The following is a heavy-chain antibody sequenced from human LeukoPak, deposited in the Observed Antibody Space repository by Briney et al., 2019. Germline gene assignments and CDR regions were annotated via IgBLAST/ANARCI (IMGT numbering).Heavy chain of an antibody. J-gene: IGHJ4*02. CDR3: ARGEYYYDSSGYYISTYYFDY. CDR2: IYYSGST. D-gene: IGHD3-22*01. CDR1: GGSISSGGYY. V-gene: IGHV4-31*03. Sequence: PSETLSLTCTVSGGSISSGGYYWSWIRQHPGKGLEWIGYIYYSGSTYYNPSLKSRVTISVDTSKNQFSLKLSSVTAADTAVYYCARGEYYYDSSGYYISTYYFDYWGQGTLVTVSS.